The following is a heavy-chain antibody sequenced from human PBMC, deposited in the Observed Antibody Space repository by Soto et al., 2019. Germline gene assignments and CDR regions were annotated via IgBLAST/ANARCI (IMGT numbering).Heavy chain of an antibody. CDR1: GGSLSSYY. CDR2: IYYSGST. J-gene: IGHJ5*02. CDR3: ARVVVTYWFDP. Sequence: SETLSLTCTVSGGSLSSYYLSWIRQPPGKGLEWIGYIYYSGSTNYNPSLKSRVTISVDTSKNQFSLKLSSVTAADTAVYYCARVVVTYWFDPWGQGTLVTVSS. V-gene: IGHV4-59*01. D-gene: IGHD2-15*01.